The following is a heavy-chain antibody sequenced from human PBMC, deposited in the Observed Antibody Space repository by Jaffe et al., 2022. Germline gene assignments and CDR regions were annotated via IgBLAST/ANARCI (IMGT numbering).Heavy chain of an antibody. CDR3: AKDRVSGTTGPYYFDY. J-gene: IGHJ4*02. CDR2: ISGSGIYT. D-gene: IGHD1-7*01. Sequence: EVQLLESGGGLVQPGGSLRVSCAASGFTFNDYAMSWVRQAPGKGLEWVSGISGSGIYTHYADSVKGRFTISRDNSKNTLYLHMNSLTAEDTAVYYCAKDRVSGTTGPYYFDYWGQGTLVTVSS. V-gene: IGHV3-23*01. CDR1: GFTFNDYA.